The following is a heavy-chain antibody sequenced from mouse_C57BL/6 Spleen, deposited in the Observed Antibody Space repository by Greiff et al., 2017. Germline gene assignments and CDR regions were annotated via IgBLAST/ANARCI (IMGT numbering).Heavy chain of an antibody. J-gene: IGHJ2*01. V-gene: IGHV14-4*01. CDR2: IDPENGDT. Sequence: EVQLQQSGAELVRPGASVKLSCTASGFNIKDDYMHWVKQRPEQGLEWIGWIDPENGDTEYASKFQGKATITADTSSNTAYLQLSSLTSEDTAVYYCATIQLAGEVVDYWGQGTTLTVSS. CDR1: GFNIKDDY. D-gene: IGHD6-1*01. CDR3: ATIQLAGEVVDY.